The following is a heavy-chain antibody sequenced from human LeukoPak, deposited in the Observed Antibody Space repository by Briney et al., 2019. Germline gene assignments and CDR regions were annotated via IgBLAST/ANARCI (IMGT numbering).Heavy chain of an antibody. CDR2: ISDRGTPI. D-gene: IGHD2-2*01. CDR1: GFTFSTYE. CDR3: ARDSGYCNNINCHHFDY. J-gene: IGHJ4*02. Sequence: PGGSLRLSCAASGFTFSTYEMNWVRQAPGTGLERVSYISDRGTPIYYADSVKGRFTISRDNAKNSLYLQMNSLRGEDTAVYYCARDSGYCNNINCHHFDYWGQGTLVTVSS. V-gene: IGHV3-48*03.